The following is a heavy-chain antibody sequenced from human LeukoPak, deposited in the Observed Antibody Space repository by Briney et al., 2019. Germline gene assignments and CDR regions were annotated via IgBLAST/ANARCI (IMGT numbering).Heavy chain of an antibody. J-gene: IGHJ4*02. CDR3: ARDKYTGYETFDY. V-gene: IGHV1-2*02. CDR2: INPNNGGT. CDR1: GYTFTGYY. Sequence: ASVKVSCKASGYTFTGYYMHWVRQAPGQGLEWMGWINPNNGGTNYAQKFQGRVTMTRDTSTSTAYMELNRLTSDDTAVYYCARDKYTGYETFDYWGQGTPVTVSS. D-gene: IGHD5-12*01.